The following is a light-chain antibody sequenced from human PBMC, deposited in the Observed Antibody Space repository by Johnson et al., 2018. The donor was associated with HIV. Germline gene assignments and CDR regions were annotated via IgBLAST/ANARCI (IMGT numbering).Light chain of an antibody. Sequence: QSVLTQPPSVSAAPGQKVTISCSGSSSNIGNNFVSWYQQLPGTAPKLLIYDNNKRPSGIPDRFSGSKSGTSATLGITGLQTGDEADYYCGTWDSSLIVAYVFGTGTQVTVL. J-gene: IGLJ1*01. CDR2: DNN. CDR3: GTWDSSLIVAYV. CDR1: SSNIGNNF. V-gene: IGLV1-51*01.